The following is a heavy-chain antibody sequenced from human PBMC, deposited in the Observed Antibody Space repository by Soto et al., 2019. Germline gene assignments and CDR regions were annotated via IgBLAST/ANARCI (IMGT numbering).Heavy chain of an antibody. CDR2: IIPIFGTA. Sequence: SVKVSCKASGGTFSSYAISWVRQAPGQGLEWMGGIIPIFGTANYAQKFQGRVTITADESTSTAYMELSSLRSEDTAVYYCARDRYTGNELGGWFDPWGQGTLVTSPQ. J-gene: IGHJ5*02. CDR1: GGTFSSYA. D-gene: IGHD1-1*01. CDR3: ARDRYTGNELGGWFDP. V-gene: IGHV1-69*13.